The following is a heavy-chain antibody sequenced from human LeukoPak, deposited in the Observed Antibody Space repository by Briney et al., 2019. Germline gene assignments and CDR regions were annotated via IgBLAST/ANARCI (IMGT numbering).Heavy chain of an antibody. V-gene: IGHV3-11*06. CDR2: ISGSGSDT. J-gene: IGHJ4*02. D-gene: IGHD6-13*01. CDR1: GFIFSGYY. CDR3: ARVSTAVSLAIDY. Sequence: PGGSLRLSCAASGFIFSGYYMTWIRQAPGKGLEWLSYISGSGSDTNYADSVKGRFTTSRDNAKNSLYLQMNSLRAEDTAVYYCARVSTAVSLAIDYWGQGTLVTVST.